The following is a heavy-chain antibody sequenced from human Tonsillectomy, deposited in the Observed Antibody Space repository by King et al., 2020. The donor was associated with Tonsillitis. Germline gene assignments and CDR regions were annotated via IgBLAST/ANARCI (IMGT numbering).Heavy chain of an antibody. CDR3: ARVAGNGMDV. CDR2: VWYDGSYK. CDR1: GFTFSSYG. J-gene: IGHJ6*04. D-gene: IGHD1-26*01. V-gene: IGHV3-33*08. Sequence: VQLVESGGGVVQPGRSLRLSCAASGFTFSSYGIHWVRQAPGKGLEWVAVVWYDGSYKYYAGSVKGRFSISRDNLQNTVYLQMNSLRAEDTAVYYCARVAGNGMDVWGKGTTVAVSS.